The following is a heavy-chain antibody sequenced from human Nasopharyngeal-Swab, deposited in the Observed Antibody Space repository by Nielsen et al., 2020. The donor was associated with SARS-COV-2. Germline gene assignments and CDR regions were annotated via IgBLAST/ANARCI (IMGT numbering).Heavy chain of an antibody. Sequence: GESLKISCAASGFTFSDSAIHWVRQASGKGLEWVGRIRSKGNTYATAYAASVKGRFIIFRDDTTNTAYLQMNSLKTEDTAVYYCTRCGGGCYSGRDYWGQGTLVTVSS. D-gene: IGHD2-15*01. CDR1: GFTFSDSA. V-gene: IGHV3-73*01. J-gene: IGHJ4*02. CDR3: TRCGGGCYSGRDY. CDR2: IRSKGNTYAT.